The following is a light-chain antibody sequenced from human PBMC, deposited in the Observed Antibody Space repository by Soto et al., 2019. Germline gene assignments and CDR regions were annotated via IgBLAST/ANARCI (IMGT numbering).Light chain of an antibody. CDR1: TSDVGGYDY. CDR3: CSYAGDPYV. J-gene: IGLJ1*01. Sequence: QSALTQPRSVSGSPGQSVAISCTGTTSDVGGYDYVSWHQQHPGKAPKLIIFDVSKRPSGVPDRFSGSKSGNTASLTISGLQAEDEADYFCCSYAGDPYVFGSGTKLTVL. V-gene: IGLV2-11*01. CDR2: DVS.